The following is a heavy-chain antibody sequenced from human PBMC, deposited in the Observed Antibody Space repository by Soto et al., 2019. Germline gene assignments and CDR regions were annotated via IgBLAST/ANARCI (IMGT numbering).Heavy chain of an antibody. V-gene: IGHV3-21*01. J-gene: IGHJ6*03. Sequence: GGSLRLSCAASGFTFSSYSMNWVRQAPGKGLEWVSSISSSSSYIYYADSVKGRFTISRDNAKNSLYLQMNSLRAEDTAVYYCARVELDIVVVPAAMEGGYYYYYYMDVWGKGTTVTVSS. CDR3: ARVELDIVVVPAAMEGGYYYYYYMDV. CDR1: GFTFSSYS. CDR2: ISSSSSYI. D-gene: IGHD2-2*03.